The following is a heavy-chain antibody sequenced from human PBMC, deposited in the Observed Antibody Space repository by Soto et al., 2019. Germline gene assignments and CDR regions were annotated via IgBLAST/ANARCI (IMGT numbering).Heavy chain of an antibody. J-gene: IGHJ5*02. CDR2: IIPIFGTA. Sequence: GTSVEVRCKDAGGTLSSYSISWVRQAPGQGLEWMGGIIPIFGTANYAQNLQGRVTITADESTSTAYMELSSLRSEEKAVYYCARGGEYGTIFVGGTSWFDPWGQGTLVTVSS. CDR3: ARGGEYGTIFVGGTSWFDP. V-gene: IGHV1-69*01. CDR1: GGTLSSYS. D-gene: IGHD3-3*01.